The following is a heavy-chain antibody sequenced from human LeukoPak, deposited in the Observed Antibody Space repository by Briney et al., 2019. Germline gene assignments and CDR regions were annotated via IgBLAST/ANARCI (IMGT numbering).Heavy chain of an antibody. CDR3: AREPRSFSGNHYYGMDV. CDR1: GYTFTSYG. V-gene: IGHV1-18*01. J-gene: IGHJ6*02. D-gene: IGHD4-23*01. Sequence: GASVKVSCKASGYTFTSYGISWVRQAPGQGLEWMGWISAYNGNTNYAQKLQGRVTMTTDTSTSTAYMELRSLRSDDTAVYYCAREPRSFSGNHYYGMDVWGQGTTVTVSS. CDR2: ISAYNGNT.